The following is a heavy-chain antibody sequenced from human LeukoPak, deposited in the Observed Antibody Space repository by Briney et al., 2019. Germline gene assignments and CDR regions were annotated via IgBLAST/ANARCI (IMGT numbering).Heavy chain of an antibody. CDR2: IYHSGST. CDR3: ARRVRYYYDSSGYYWAWDY. Sequence: SETLSLTCAVSGYSISSGYYWGWIRQPPGKGLERIGSIYHSGSTYYNPSLKSRVTISVDTSKNQFSLKLSSVTAADTAVYYCARRVRYYYDSSGYYWAWDYWGQGTLVTVSS. D-gene: IGHD3-22*01. J-gene: IGHJ4*02. CDR1: GYSISSGYY. V-gene: IGHV4-38-2*01.